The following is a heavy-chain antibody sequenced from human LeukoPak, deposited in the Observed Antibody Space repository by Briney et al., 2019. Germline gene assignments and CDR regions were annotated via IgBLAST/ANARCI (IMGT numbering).Heavy chain of an antibody. CDR2: IWYDGSNK. CDR1: GFTFSRYG. CDR3: AKVGVSYYDSSGYFYDIGPLDY. D-gene: IGHD3-22*01. V-gene: IGHV3-33*06. Sequence: GGSLRLSCAASGFTFSRYGMHWVRQAPGKGLEWVAVIWYDGSNKYYADSVKGRFTISRDNSKNTLYLQMNSLRAEDTAVYYCAKVGVSYYDSSGYFYDIGPLDYRGQGTLVTVSS. J-gene: IGHJ4*02.